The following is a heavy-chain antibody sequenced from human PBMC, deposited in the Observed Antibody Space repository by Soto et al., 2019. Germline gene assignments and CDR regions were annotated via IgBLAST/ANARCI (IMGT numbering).Heavy chain of an antibody. CDR3: THRRAFDWCLYEDY. J-gene: IGHJ4*02. D-gene: IGHD3-9*01. Sequence: QITLKESGPTLVRPTQTLTLTCSFSGFSLNTSGLGVAWVRQSPGKALEWLAFIDSGDDKLYSPSLKTRLTITQDTSKNQVFLTLTNADPVDTGTYFCTHRRAFDWCLYEDYWGQGTLITV. CDR1: GFSLNTSGLG. CDR2: IDSGDDK. V-gene: IGHV2-5*02.